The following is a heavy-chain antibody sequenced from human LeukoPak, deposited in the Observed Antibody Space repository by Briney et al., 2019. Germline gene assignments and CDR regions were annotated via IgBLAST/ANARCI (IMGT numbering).Heavy chain of an antibody. D-gene: IGHD6-13*01. CDR1: GFTFSSYE. J-gene: IGHJ5*02. V-gene: IGHV3-48*03. CDR3: ARREIAAAGTFDP. CDR2: ISSSGSTI. Sequence: PGGSLRLSCAASGFTFSSYEMNWVRQAPGKGLEWVSYISSSGSTIYYADSVKGRFTISRDNAKNSLYLQMNSLKASDTAMYYCARREIAAAGTFDPWGQGTLVTVSS.